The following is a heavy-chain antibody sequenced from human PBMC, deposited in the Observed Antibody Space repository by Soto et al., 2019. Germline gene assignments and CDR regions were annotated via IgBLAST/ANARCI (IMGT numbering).Heavy chain of an antibody. V-gene: IGHV1-58*01. CDR1: GSPLTHTA. Sequence: PLKGTFKASGSPLTHTALQWVRPSRGQRPELIGWIVVGSGNTNYAQKLQGRVTMTTATPPSTAYMELRSLRSDDTAVYSCAARNYDFRRGYLGLVEPWVQGTLVTVT. D-gene: IGHD3-3*01. CDR3: AARNYDFRRGYLGLVEP. J-gene: IGHJ5*02. CDR2: IVVGSGNT.